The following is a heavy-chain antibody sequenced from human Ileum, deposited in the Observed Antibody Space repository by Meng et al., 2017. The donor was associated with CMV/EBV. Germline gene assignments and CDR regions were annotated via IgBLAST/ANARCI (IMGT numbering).Heavy chain of an antibody. CDR3: ASWYFDY. V-gene: IGHV6-1*01. Sequence: LTCAISGDNVSSNSGAWHWIRQSPSRGLEWLGKTYYRSKWYNDYAVSVKSRITITSDTSKNQFSLQLNSVTPEDTAVYYCASWYFDYWGQGALVTVSS. CDR1: GDNVSSNSGA. J-gene: IGHJ4*02. CDR2: TYYRSKWYN.